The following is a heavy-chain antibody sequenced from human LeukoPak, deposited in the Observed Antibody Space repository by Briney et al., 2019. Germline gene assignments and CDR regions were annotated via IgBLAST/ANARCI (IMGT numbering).Heavy chain of an antibody. CDR1: GFTVSSNY. J-gene: IGHJ4*02. CDR3: ARGVGYYDSSGTIDY. Sequence: GGSLRLSCAASGFTVSSNYMSWVRQAPGKGLEWVSVIYSGGSTYYADSVKGRFTISRDDSKNTLYLQMNSLRAEDTAVYYCARGVGYYDSSGTIDYWGQGTLVTVSS. CDR2: IYSGGST. V-gene: IGHV3-53*01. D-gene: IGHD3-22*01.